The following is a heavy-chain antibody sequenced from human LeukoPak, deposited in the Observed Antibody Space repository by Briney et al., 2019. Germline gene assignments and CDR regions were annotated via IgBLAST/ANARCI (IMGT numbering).Heavy chain of an antibody. CDR1: GYTFTDYY. CDR2: IIPIFGTA. CDR3: ASGFASYSWIHSY. J-gene: IGHJ4*02. Sequence: SVKVSCKASGYTFTDYYMHWVRQAPGQGLEWMGGIIPIFGTANYAQKFQGRVTITADKSTSTAYMELSSLRSEDTAVYYCASGFASYSWIHSYWGQGTLVTVSS. V-gene: IGHV1-69*06. D-gene: IGHD5-18*01.